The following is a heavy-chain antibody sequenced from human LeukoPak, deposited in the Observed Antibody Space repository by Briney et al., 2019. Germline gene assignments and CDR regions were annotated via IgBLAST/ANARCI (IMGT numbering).Heavy chain of an antibody. CDR2: IYRTGST. D-gene: IGHD3-10*01. J-gene: IGHJ4*02. V-gene: IGHV4-38-2*02. CDR1: GYSINSGYY. Sequence: PSETLSLTCTVSGYSINSGYYWVWIRQPPGKGLEWIGSIYRTGSTNYNPSLKSRVTISLDTSKNQFSLKLSSVTAADTAVYYCASRSGSYYRYFDYWGQGTLVTVSS. CDR3: ASRSGSYYRYFDY.